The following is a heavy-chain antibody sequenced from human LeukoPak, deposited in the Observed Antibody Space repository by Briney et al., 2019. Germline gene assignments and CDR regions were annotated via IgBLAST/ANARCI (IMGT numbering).Heavy chain of an antibody. J-gene: IGHJ4*02. Sequence: GGSLRLSCAASGFTFSDAWMSWVRQAPGKGLEWVGRIKSKTDGGTTDYAAPVTGRFTISRDDSKTTLYLQMNSLKTEDTAVYYCTTEGTTVTTDGSYYFDYWGQGSLVTVSS. CDR3: TTEGTTVTTDGSYYFDY. CDR2: IKSKTDGGTT. CDR1: GFTFSDAW. D-gene: IGHD4-17*01. V-gene: IGHV3-15*01.